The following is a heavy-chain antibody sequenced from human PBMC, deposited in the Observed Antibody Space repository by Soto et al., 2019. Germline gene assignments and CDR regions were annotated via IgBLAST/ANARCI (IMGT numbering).Heavy chain of an antibody. V-gene: IGHV4-59*08. J-gene: IGHJ6*02. CDR3: AIHLDPQQLVRVYYYYGMDV. CDR2: IYYSGRA. D-gene: IGHD6-13*01. CDR1: RGSLSNSY. Sequence: PSETLSLTCAVSRGSLSNSYWSLIRQPPGRGLEWIGYIYYSGRATYNPSLKSRFTISVDTSKNQFSLKLSSVTAADTAVYYCAIHLDPQQLVRVYYYYGMDVWGQGTTVTVSS.